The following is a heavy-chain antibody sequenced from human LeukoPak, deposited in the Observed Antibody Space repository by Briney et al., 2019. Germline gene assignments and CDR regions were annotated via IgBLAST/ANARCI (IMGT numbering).Heavy chain of an antibody. CDR2: ISSSGSTI. V-gene: IGHV3-48*03. Sequence: PGGSLRLSCAASGFTFSSYEMNWVRQAPGKGLEWVSYISSSGSTIYYADSVKGRFTISRDNSKNTLYLQMNSLRAEDTAVYYCAKETYSSPSYFDYWGQGTLVTVSS. CDR1: GFTFSSYE. D-gene: IGHD6-19*01. J-gene: IGHJ4*02. CDR3: AKETYSSPSYFDY.